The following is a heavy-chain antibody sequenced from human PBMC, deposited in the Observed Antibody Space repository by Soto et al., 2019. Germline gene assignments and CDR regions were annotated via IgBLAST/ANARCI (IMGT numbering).Heavy chain of an antibody. CDR3: ARDIDPGNYYGMDV. CDR2: IKQDGSEK. CDR1: GFTFSSYW. V-gene: IGHV3-7*01. Sequence: PGGSLRLSCAASGFTFSSYWMSWVRQAPGKGLEWVANIKQDGSEKYYVDSVKGRFTISRDNAKNSLYLQMNSLRAEDTAVYYCARDIDPGNYYGMDVWGQGTTVTVSS. J-gene: IGHJ6*02. D-gene: IGHD2-15*01.